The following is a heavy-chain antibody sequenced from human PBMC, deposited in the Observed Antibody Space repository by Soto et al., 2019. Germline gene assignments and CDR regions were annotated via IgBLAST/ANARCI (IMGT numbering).Heavy chain of an antibody. V-gene: IGHV3-11*01. CDR3: ARALVLGVGALSQ. Sequence: QVQLVESGGGLVQPEGSLRLSCAASGFTFSAYYMSWIRQAPGKGLGWVSYISDSGSLTHYGDSVKGRFTISRDNAKASLYLQMDSLRAEDTAIYYCARALVLGVGALSQWGQVTLVTVSS. D-gene: IGHD1-26*01. CDR2: ISDSGSLT. J-gene: IGHJ4*02. CDR1: GFTFSAYY.